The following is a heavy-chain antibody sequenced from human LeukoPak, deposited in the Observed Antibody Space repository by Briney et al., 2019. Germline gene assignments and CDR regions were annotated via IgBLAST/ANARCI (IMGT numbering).Heavy chain of an antibody. V-gene: IGHV1-18*01. CDR1: GYTFTSYG. J-gene: IGHJ5*02. D-gene: IGHD2-15*01. Sequence: ASVKVSCKASGYTFTSYGISWVRQAPGQGLEWIGWISAYNGNTNYAQKLQGRVTMTTDTSTSTAYMELRSLRYDDTAVYYCARGAYCSGGSCYSGTVSFWFDPWGQGTLVTVSS. CDR3: ARGAYCSGGSCYSGTVSFWFDP. CDR2: ISAYNGNT.